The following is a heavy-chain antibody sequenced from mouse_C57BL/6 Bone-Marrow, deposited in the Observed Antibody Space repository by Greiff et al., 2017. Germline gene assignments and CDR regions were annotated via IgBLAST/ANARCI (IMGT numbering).Heavy chain of an antibody. CDR2: IYPRSGNT. V-gene: IGHV1-81*01. CDR1: GYTFTSYG. Sequence: VQLMESGAELARPGASVKLSCKASGYTFTSYGISWVKQRTGQGLEWIGEIYPRSGNTYYNEKFKGKDTLTADKSSSTAYMELRSLTSEDSAVYFCARPDYCGSSQSFYAMDYWGQGTSVTVSS. CDR3: ARPDYCGSSQSFYAMDY. D-gene: IGHD1-1*01. J-gene: IGHJ4*01.